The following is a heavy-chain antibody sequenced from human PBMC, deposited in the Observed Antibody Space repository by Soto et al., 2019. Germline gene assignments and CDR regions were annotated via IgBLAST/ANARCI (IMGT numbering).Heavy chain of an antibody. D-gene: IGHD7-27*01. V-gene: IGHV2-5*02. CDR3: VPRRLTGDFYY. CDR2: IYWDDDK. CDR1: GFSLRTNGVG. J-gene: IGHJ4*02. Sequence: QITLKESGPTLVKPTQTLTLTCSFSGFSLRTNGVGVGWIRQPPGKALEWLALIYWDDDKRYSPSLKSRLTITKDTSKNQVVLTMTNVDPVDTATYYCVPRRLTGDFYYWGQGTLVTVSS.